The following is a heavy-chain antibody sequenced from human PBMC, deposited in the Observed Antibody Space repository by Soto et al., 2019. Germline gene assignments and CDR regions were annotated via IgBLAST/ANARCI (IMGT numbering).Heavy chain of an antibody. J-gene: IGHJ5*02. D-gene: IGHD2-15*01. CDR3: ARDEGFCSGGSCTGWFDP. Sequence: ASVKVSCKASGYTFSNYFINWVRQAPGQGLEWVGVINPKGGATTYAQKFQGRVNMTSDTSTNTIYMTLRNLTSEDTAFYYCARDEGFCSGGSCTGWFDPWGQGTLVTVSS. CDR1: GYTFSNYF. CDR2: INPKGGAT. V-gene: IGHV1-46*01.